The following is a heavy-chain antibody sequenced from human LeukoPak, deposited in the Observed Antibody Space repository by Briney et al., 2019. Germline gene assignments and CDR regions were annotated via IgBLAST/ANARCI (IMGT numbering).Heavy chain of an antibody. CDR1: GFTFSSYA. Sequence: GGSLRLSCAASGFTFSSYAVSWVRQAPGKGLEWVSGITGSDASTYYADSVKGRFTISRDNSKNTLYLQMNSPRAEDTAVYYCAKHRSAVLISHFDYWGQGTLVTVSS. CDR2: ITGSDAST. V-gene: IGHV3-23*01. CDR3: AKHRSAVLISHFDY. J-gene: IGHJ4*02. D-gene: IGHD2/OR15-2a*01.